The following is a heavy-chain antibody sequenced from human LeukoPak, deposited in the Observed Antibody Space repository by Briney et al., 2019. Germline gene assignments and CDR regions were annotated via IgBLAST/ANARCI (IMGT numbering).Heavy chain of an antibody. J-gene: IGHJ5*02. CDR2: IYPSDSDT. CDR3: ARLDNSWFDP. V-gene: IGHV5-51*01. Sequence: GESLKISCKGSGYDFTSYWIAWVRQMPGKGLEWMGIIYPSDSDTRYSPSFQGQVTISVDKSISTAFLQWSSLRASDTAMYYCARLDNSWFDPWGQGTLVTVSS. D-gene: IGHD3-9*01. CDR1: GYDFTSYW.